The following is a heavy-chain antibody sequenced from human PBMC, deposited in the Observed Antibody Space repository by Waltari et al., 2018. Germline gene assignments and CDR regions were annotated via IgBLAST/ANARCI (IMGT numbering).Heavy chain of an antibody. J-gene: IGHJ6*02. CDR1: GGSISSHY. CDR2: IYYSGST. V-gene: IGHV4-59*11. CDR3: ARLSTASYGMDV. Sequence: QVQLQESGPGLVKPSETLSLTCTVPGGSISSHYWSWIRQPPGKGLEWIGYIYYSGSTNYNPSLKSRVTISVDTSKNQFSLKLSSVTAADTAVYYCARLSTASYGMDVWGQGTTVTVSS. D-gene: IGHD2-8*02.